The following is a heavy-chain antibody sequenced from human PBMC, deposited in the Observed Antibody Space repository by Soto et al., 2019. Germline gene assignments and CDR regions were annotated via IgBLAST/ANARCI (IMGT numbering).Heavy chain of an antibody. V-gene: IGHV3-23*01. CDR1: GFTFSSYS. Sequence: GGSLRLSCAASGFTFSSYSMSWVRQAPGNGLEWVSGFRGSGDDGTTYYADSVKGRFTISRDNSKNMLFLQMNSLRAEDTAIYYCAKKVNSGSGSQYFDYWGQGTQVTVSS. J-gene: IGHJ4*02. D-gene: IGHD3-10*01. CDR2: FRGSGDDGTT. CDR3: AKKVNSGSGSQYFDY.